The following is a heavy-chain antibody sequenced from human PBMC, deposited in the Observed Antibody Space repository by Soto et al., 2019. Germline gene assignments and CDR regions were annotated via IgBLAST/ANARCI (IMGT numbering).Heavy chain of an antibody. CDR1: GYNFPNYW. J-gene: IGHJ6*01. CDR3: ARRILPGEQKYYAMDV. D-gene: IGHD7-27*01. V-gene: IGHV5-51*01. Sequence: GESLKISCKASGYNFPNYWIGWVRQMPGKGLEWVGFIYPGDSDTRYSPSFQGQVSISADKSISTAYLQWSSLKASDSAIYYCARRILPGEQKYYAMDVSGQGTTVTVSS. CDR2: IYPGDSDT.